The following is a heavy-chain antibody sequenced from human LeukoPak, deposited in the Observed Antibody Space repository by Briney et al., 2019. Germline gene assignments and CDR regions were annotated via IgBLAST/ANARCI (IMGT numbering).Heavy chain of an antibody. CDR3: AKAVAAAGTGGYL. CDR1: GFTFSNYW. V-gene: IGHV3-74*01. Sequence: PGGSLRLSCAASGFTFSNYWMQWVRQAPGKGLLWVSRINSDGSSTSYADSVKGRFTTSRDNAKNTLYLQMNSLRAEDTAVYYCAKAVAAAGTGGYLWGQGTLVTVSS. J-gene: IGHJ4*02. CDR2: INSDGSST. D-gene: IGHD6-13*01.